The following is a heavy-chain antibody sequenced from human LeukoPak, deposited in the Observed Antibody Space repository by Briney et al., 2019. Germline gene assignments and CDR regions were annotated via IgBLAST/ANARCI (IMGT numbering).Heavy chain of an antibody. J-gene: IGHJ4*02. CDR1: GLIFRNYW. V-gene: IGHV3-7*03. CDR2: IKQDGSEK. Sequence: GGSLRLSCAASGLIFRNYWMDWVRQAPGKGLEWVANIKQDGSEKYYVDPVKGRFIISRDNSKSTLCLQMNSLRAEDTAVYYCAKGGVATIYTYWGQGTLVTVSS. CDR3: AKGGVATIYTY. D-gene: IGHD5-12*01.